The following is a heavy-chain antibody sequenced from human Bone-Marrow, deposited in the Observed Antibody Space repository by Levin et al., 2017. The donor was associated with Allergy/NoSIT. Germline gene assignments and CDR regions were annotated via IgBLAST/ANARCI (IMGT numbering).Heavy chain of an antibody. CDR2: IYYSGST. CDR3: AKSGNHWYFDL. CDR1: GGLSSGNYY. J-gene: IGHJ2*01. V-gene: IGHV4-31*03. Sequence: SQTLSLTCTVSGGLSSGNYYWSWIRQHPGKGLEWLGYIYYSGSTYYNPSLKVRLTMSVDTSKHQFSLRLNSVTAADTAVYDCAKSGNHWYFDLWGRGSLVTVSS. D-gene: IGHD1-14*01.